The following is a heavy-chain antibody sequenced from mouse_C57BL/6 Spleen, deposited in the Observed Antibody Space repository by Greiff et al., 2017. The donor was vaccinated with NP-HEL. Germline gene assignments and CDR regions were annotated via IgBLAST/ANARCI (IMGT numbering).Heavy chain of an antibody. CDR1: GFSLTSYG. J-gene: IGHJ3*01. CDR3: ATPGDYDYAWFAY. Sequence: VKLVESGPGLVAPSQSLSITCTVSGFSLTSYGVHWVRQPPGKGLEWLVVIWSDGSTTYNSALKSRLSISKDNSKSQVFLKMNSLQTDDTAMYYCATPGDYDYAWFAYWGQGTLVTVSA. V-gene: IGHV2-6*03. CDR2: IWSDGST. D-gene: IGHD2-4*01.